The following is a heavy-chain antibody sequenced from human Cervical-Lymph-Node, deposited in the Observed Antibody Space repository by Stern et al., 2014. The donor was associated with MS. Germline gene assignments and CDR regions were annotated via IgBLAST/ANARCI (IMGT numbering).Heavy chain of an antibody. D-gene: IGHD2-15*01. V-gene: IGHV1-69*11. Sequence: QVQLVESGAEVKKPGSSVRVSCKSSGDTFSTHAISSVRQAPGQGLERMGRTLPILDTTDYAQKFQGRLTIDADESTNTAYMELRSLTPDDTAVYYCAREKSDCSGGSCFSSLDYWGQGTLVTVSS. CDR1: GDTFSTHA. CDR3: AREKSDCSGGSCFSSLDY. J-gene: IGHJ4*02. CDR2: TLPILDTT.